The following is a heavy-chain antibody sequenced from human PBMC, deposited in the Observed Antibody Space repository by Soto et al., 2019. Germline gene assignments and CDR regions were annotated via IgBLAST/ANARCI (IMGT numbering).Heavy chain of an antibody. CDR1: GYIIKNYW. J-gene: IGHJ4*02. D-gene: IGHD3-16*01. V-gene: IGHV5-51*03. CDR2: IFPDDSDT. Sequence: GESLKISCKASGYIIKNYWIGWVRQMPGQGLEWMGVIFPDDSDTRYSPSFQGHVTISVDKSISTAYVQWSSLKASDSAIYYCFRGGVTSRTFDYWGQGTLVTVSS. CDR3: FRGGVTSRTFDY.